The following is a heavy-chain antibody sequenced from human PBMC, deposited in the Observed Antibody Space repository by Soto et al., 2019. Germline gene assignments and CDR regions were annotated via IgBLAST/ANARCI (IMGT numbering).Heavy chain of an antibody. CDR1: GFTFSSYG. D-gene: IGHD6-13*01. J-gene: IGHJ4*02. CDR3: AKLKAGKQLRPAMVDY. V-gene: IGHV3-30*18. CDR2: ISYDGSNK. Sequence: GESLKISCAASGFTFSSYGMHWVRQAPGKGLEWVAVISYDGSNKYYADSVKGRFTISRDNSKNTLYLQMNSLRAEDTAVYYCAKLKAGKQLRPAMVDYWGQGTLVTVSS.